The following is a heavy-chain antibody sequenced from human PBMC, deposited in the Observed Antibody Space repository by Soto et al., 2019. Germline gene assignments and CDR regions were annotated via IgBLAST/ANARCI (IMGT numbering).Heavy chain of an antibody. D-gene: IGHD6-13*01. J-gene: IGHJ6*02. CDR1: GGSFSGYY. V-gene: IGHV4-34*01. Sequence: QVQLQQCGAGLLKPSETLSLTCAGYGGSFSGYYWSWIRQPPGKGLEWIGEINHSGSTNYNPSLKGRVTISVDTSKNHVSLKLSSVTAADTAVYYCAGAKYSSRWYGDYYYYYGMDVWGQGTTVTVSS. CDR2: INHSGST. CDR3: AGAKYSSRWYGDYYYYYGMDV.